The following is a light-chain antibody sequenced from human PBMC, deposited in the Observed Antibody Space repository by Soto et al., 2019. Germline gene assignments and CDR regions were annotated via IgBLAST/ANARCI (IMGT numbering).Light chain of an antibody. CDR1: NSDVGRYNS. J-gene: IGLJ3*02. Sequence: QSVLTQPHSVSGSPGQSVTISCTGTNSDVGRYNSVSWYQQLPGKAPKIIISAVRQRPSGVPDRFSGSKSGNTASLTISGLQADDEADYFCFSHTANHNCVFGRGTKLTVL. V-gene: IGLV2-11*01. CDR3: FSHTANHNCV. CDR2: AVR.